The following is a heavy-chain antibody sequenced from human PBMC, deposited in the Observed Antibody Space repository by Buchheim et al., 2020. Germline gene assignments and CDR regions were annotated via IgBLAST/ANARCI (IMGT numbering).Heavy chain of an antibody. CDR1: GFTFSSYW. CDR2: IKQDGSEK. Sequence: EVQLVESGGGLVQPGGSLRLSCAASGFTFSSYWMSWVRQAPGKGLEWVANIKQDGSEKYYVDSVKGRFTISRDNAKNSLYLKMNSLRAEDTAVYYCARDVLLWFRELSMFDYWGQGTL. CDR3: ARDVLLWFRELSMFDY. D-gene: IGHD3-10*01. V-gene: IGHV3-7*01. J-gene: IGHJ4*02.